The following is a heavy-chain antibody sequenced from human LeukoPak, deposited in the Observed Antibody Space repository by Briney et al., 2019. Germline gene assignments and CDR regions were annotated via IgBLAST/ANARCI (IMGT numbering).Heavy chain of an antibody. D-gene: IGHD1-1*01. CDR2: LYSGGTT. CDR1: GFTVSNYY. V-gene: IGHV3-53*01. CDR3: VRGTWFDP. Sequence: GGSLRLSCAASGFTVSNYYMSWVRQAPGKGLEWVSVLYSGGTTHYADSVRGRFTISRDNSKNTLFLQMDSLRPEDTAVYYCVRGTWFDPWGQGTLVTVSS. J-gene: IGHJ5*02.